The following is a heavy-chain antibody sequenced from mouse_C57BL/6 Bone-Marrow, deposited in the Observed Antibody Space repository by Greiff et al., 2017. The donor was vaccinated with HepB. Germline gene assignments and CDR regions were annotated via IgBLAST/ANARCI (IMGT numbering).Heavy chain of an antibody. D-gene: IGHD2-3*01. CDR1: GYTFTNYW. CDR3: AREGLYDGYYVYAMGY. CDR2: IYPGGGYT. Sequence: QVQLQQSGAELVRPGTSVKMSCKASGYTFTNYWIGWAKQRPGHGLEWIGDIYPGGGYTNYNEKFKGKATLTADKSSSTAYMQFSSLTSEDSAIYYCAREGLYDGYYVYAMGYWGQGTSVTVSS. V-gene: IGHV1-63*01. J-gene: IGHJ4*01.